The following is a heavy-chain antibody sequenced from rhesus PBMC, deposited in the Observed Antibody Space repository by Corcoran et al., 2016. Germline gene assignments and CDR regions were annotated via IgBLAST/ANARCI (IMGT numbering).Heavy chain of an antibody. V-gene: IGHV2-174*01. D-gene: IGHD2-33*01. J-gene: IGHJ4*01. CDR1: GFSISTSGMG. Sequence: QVTLKESGPALVKPTKTLPLTCTFSGFSISTSGMGVGWFRQPPGKALEWLALIHWDDDKYYSTSLKSRLTISKDTSKNQVVLTMTKMDPVDTATYYCARRRGVAAPFDYWGQGVLVTVSS. CDR2: IHWDDDK. CDR3: ARRRGVAAPFDY.